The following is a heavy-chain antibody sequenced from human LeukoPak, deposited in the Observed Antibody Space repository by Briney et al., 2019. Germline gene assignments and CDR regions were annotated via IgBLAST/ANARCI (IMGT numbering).Heavy chain of an antibody. CDR1: GFTFRSYN. J-gene: IGHJ4*02. CDR3: AKDRSYGAPFVY. D-gene: IGHD2-15*01. Sequence: PGGTLRLSCEVSGFTFRSYNMNWVRQAPGKGLEWVSSISSSSSYKYSADSVRGRFNISRDNAKNSMYLQMNSLRAEDTAVYYRAKDRSYGAPFVYWGQGTLVTVPS. V-gene: IGHV3-21*01. CDR2: ISSSSSYK.